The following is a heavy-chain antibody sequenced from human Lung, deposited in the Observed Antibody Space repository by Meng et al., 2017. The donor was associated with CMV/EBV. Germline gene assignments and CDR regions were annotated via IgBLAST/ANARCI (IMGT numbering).Heavy chain of an antibody. Sequence: ASVXLSXNASACTFTSYGISCVRQAPGQGLEWMGWISAYNGNTNYAQKLQGRVTMTTDTYTSTAYMELRSLRSDDTAVYYCARNRYCSSTSCYFDYWGQGTLVTVSS. J-gene: IGHJ4*02. V-gene: IGHV1-18*01. CDR3: ARNRYCSSTSCYFDY. D-gene: IGHD2-2*01. CDR2: ISAYNGNT. CDR1: ACTFTSYG.